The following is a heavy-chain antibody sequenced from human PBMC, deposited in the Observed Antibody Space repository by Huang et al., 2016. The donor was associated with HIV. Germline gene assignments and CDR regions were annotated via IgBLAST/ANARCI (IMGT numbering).Heavy chain of an antibody. CDR1: GFTFRNYA. Sequence: QVQLVESGGGVVQPGGSLRLSCAASGFTFRNYAMNWVRQAPGKGVEWVAFTRYDGSNKYYADSVKCRFTISRDISKNTLYLQMNSLRTEDTAVYYCAKDVQQLLPGGRWFDPWGQGTLVTVSS. CDR3: AKDVQQLLPGGRWFDP. D-gene: IGHD6-13*01. CDR2: TRYDGSNK. V-gene: IGHV3-30*02. J-gene: IGHJ5*02.